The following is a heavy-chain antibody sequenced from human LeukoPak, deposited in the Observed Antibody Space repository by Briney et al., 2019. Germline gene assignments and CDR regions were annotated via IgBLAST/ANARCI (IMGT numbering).Heavy chain of an antibody. V-gene: IGHV4-4*02. D-gene: IGHD2-2*01. CDR1: GGSISSSNW. CDR2: IYHSGST. J-gene: IGHJ2*01. Sequence: SETLSLTCAVSGGSISSSNWWSWVRQPPGKGLEWIGEIYHSGSTNYNPSLKSRVTISVDKSKNQFSLKLSSVTAADTAVYYCARVHVVVPAAIPRLNKWYFDLWGRGTLVTVSS. CDR3: ARVHVVVPAAIPRLNKWYFDL.